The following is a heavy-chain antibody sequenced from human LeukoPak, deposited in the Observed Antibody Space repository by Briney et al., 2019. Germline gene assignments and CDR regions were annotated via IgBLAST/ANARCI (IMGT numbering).Heavy chain of an antibody. D-gene: IGHD3-3*01. CDR1: GFTFSSYA. CDR2: FSGCGGST. CDR3: AKDQYYDFWSGYYMDYFDY. V-gene: IGHV3-23*01. Sequence: GSLRLFCAASGFTFSSYAMSWVRQAPGEGLGGVFAFSGCGGSTYYADSVKGRFTISRDNSKNTLYLQMNSLRAEDTAVYYCAKDQYYDFWSGYYMDYFDYWGQGTLVTVSS. J-gene: IGHJ4*02.